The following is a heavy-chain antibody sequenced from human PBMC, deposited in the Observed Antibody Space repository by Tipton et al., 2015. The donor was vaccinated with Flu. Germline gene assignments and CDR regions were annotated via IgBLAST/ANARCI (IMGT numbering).Heavy chain of an antibody. CDR2: VYYSGTT. CDR3: ATYCSATSCPSRRAFDI. V-gene: IGHV4-39*01. J-gene: IGHJ3*02. CDR1: GGSISSSSYY. D-gene: IGHD2-15*01. Sequence: TLSLTCTVSGGSISSSSYYWGWIRQPPGKGLEWIGSVYYSGTTYYNASLKSRVTVSVDTSKNQFSLELSSVTAADTAVYYCATYCSATSCPSRRAFDIWGQGTMVTVSS.